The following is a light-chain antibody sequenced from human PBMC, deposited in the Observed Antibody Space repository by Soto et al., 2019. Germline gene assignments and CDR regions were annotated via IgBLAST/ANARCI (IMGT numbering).Light chain of an antibody. Sequence: DIVMTQSPLSLPVTPGEPAAISCRYSQSLLHSSGYTYLDWYLQKPGQSPQLLIHSASNRASGVPDRLSGTGSGTDFTLHISRVEAEDVGVYFCMQALQTPPTFGPGTRVDI. CDR1: QSLLHSSGYTY. CDR3: MQALQTPPT. CDR2: SAS. J-gene: IGKJ3*01. V-gene: IGKV2-28*01.